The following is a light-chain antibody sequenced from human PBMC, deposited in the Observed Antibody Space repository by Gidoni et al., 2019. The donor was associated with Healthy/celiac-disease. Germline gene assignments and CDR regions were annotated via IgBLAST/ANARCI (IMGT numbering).Light chain of an antibody. CDR2: GNS. CDR1: SSNSGAGYD. CDR3: QSYDSSLSGYV. J-gene: IGLJ1*01. V-gene: IGLV1-40*01. Sequence: QSVLTQPPSVSAAPGQRVTTSCTGSSSNSGAGYDVPWYQQLPGTAPKLLTYGNSNRPSGVPDRFSGSKSGTSASLAITGLQAEDEADYYCQSYDSSLSGYVFGTGTKVTVL.